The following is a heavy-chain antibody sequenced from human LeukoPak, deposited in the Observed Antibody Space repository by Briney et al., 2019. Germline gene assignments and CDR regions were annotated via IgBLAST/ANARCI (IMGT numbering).Heavy chain of an antibody. V-gene: IGHV1-69-2*01. CDR2: VDPEDGET. D-gene: IGHD2-2*01. J-gene: IGHJ6*03. Sequence: ASVKFSCKVSGYTFTDYYMHWGPQAPGKGLEWMGLVDPEDGETIYAEKFQGRVTITADTSTDTAYMELSSLRSEDTAVYYCATPAPTSPACSSTSCSHYYYYYMDVWAKETTVTVSS. CDR1: GYTFTDYY. CDR3: ATPAPTSPACSSTSCSHYYYYYMDV.